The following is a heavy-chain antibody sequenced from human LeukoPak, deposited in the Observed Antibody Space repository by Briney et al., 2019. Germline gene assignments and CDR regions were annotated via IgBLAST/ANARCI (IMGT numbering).Heavy chain of an antibody. CDR3: AREEPAGSTDY. D-gene: IGHD1-14*01. V-gene: IGHV3-64*01. Sequence: GGSLRLSCAASGFVFNRHPMHWVRQAPGKGLECVSAISGNGDSTYYANSVKGRFTISRDNSRNTLYLQMGSLTAEDTALYYCAREEPAGSTDYWGQGTLVTVSS. J-gene: IGHJ4*02. CDR2: ISGNGDST. CDR1: GFVFNRHP.